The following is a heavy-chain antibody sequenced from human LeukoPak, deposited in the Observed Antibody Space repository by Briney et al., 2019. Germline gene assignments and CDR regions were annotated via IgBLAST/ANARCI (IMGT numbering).Heavy chain of an antibody. CDR3: ARGRVVPAAIRTKSRGENSYYYYYMDV. V-gene: IGHV3-30*01. D-gene: IGHD2-2*01. CDR2: ISYDGSNK. Sequence: GGSLRLSCAAPGFTFSSYAMHWVRQAPGKGLEWVAVISYDGSNKYYADSVKGRFTISRDNSKNTLYLQMNSLRAEDTAVYYCARGRVVPAAIRTKSRGENSYYYYYMDVWGKGTTVTVSS. CDR1: GFTFSSYA. J-gene: IGHJ6*03.